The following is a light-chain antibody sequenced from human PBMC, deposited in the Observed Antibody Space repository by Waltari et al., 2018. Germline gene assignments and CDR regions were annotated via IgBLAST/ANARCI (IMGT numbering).Light chain of an antibody. CDR1: QGISTY. CDR2: GAS. V-gene: IGKV1D-8*03. J-gene: IGKJ1*01. Sequence: VIWMTQSPSLLSASPGDRVTITCRMSQGISTYLAWYQQKPGRAPDLLIYGASILHSGVPSRFSGNGSGTDFTLTISSLQSEDVATYYCQHYYNFPWTFGQGTKVEIK. CDR3: QHYYNFPWT.